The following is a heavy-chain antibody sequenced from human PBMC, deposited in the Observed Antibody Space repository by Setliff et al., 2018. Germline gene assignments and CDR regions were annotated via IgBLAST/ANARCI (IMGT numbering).Heavy chain of an antibody. J-gene: IGHJ4*02. CDR2: INNYNFNT. V-gene: IGHV1-18*01. CDR3: ARINFYVSSGYYYAPEL. Sequence: RASVKVSCKSSGFTFTDYGITWVRQVPGQGLEWMGWINNYNFNTQYAQKFQGRVTVTTDTSTTTAYMELRSLRADGTAVYYCARINFYVSSGYYYAPELWGQGTTVTVSS. CDR1: GFTFTDYG. D-gene: IGHD3-22*01.